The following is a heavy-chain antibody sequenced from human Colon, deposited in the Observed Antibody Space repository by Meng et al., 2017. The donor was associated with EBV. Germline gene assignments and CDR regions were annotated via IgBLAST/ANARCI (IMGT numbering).Heavy chain of an antibody. D-gene: IGHD2-15*01. CDR2: TFYRSNWYN. CDR1: GATVSSDSAA. J-gene: IGHJ4*02. Sequence: QVQLPTSSPGSGKPSQTLCLTCAFSGATVSSDSAAWNWIRQSPSRGLEWLGKTFYRSNWYNDHSVSVQISITINPDTSKIHFSLQLISVTPAATDVYDCARVAVRSSSFDYWGQGTLVTVSS. CDR3: ARVAVRSSSFDY. V-gene: IGHV6-1*01.